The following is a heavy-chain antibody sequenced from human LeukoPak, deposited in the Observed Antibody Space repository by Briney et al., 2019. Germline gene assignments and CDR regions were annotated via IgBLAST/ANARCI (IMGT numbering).Heavy chain of an antibody. CDR3: ARTLTMLSWFDP. CDR1: GFTFSSYA. CDR2: MSYDGSNK. D-gene: IGHD4/OR15-4a*01. V-gene: IGHV3-30-3*01. Sequence: RRSLRLSCAGSGFTFSSYAMHWVRQAPGKGLEWVAVMSYDGSNKYYADSVKGRFTISRDNSKNTLYLQMNSLRPEDTAVYYCARTLTMLSWFDPWGQGTLVTVSS. J-gene: IGHJ5*02.